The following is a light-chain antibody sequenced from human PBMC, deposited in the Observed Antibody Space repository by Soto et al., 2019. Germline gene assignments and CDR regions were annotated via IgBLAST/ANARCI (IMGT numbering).Light chain of an antibody. CDR2: TSS. V-gene: IGKV1-39*01. J-gene: IGKJ1*01. CDR3: QQSASIPPWT. Sequence: DIQMTQSPSSLSASVGDRVTITCRASRSINTYLNWYQQKPGKAPNLLIYTSSSLQSGVPSRFSGSGSGTDFTLTISSLQPEDFATYYCQQSASIPPWTFGQGTKVEIK. CDR1: RSINTY.